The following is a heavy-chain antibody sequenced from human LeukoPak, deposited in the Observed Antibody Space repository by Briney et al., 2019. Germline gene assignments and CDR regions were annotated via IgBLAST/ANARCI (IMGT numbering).Heavy chain of an antibody. CDR3: ARVRYCSSSGCYMDFDY. J-gene: IGHJ4*02. D-gene: IGHD2-2*01. Sequence: ASVKVSCKASGYTFTSYYIHWVRQAPGQGPEWMGIINPSGGNTTYAQKFQGRVTMTRDTSTSTVYMELSSLRSEDTAVYYCARVRYCSSSGCYMDFDYWGQGTLVTVSS. CDR2: INPSGGNT. V-gene: IGHV1-46*01. CDR1: GYTFTSYY.